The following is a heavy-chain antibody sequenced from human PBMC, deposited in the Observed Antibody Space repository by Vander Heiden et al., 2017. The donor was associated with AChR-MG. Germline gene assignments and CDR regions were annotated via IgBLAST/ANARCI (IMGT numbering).Heavy chain of an antibody. CDR3: TRPQNYDSTWGPWFDP. V-gene: IGHV3-73*01. CDR2: IRSKANSYAT. CDR1: GFTFSGSA. J-gene: IGHJ5*02. D-gene: IGHD3-9*01. Sequence: EVQLVESGGGVVQPGGSLKLSCAASGFTFSGSAMNWVRQASGKGLEWVGRIRSKANSYATAYAASVKGRFTISRDDSKNTAYLQMNSLKTEDTAVYYCTRPQNYDSTWGPWFDPWGQGTLVTVSS.